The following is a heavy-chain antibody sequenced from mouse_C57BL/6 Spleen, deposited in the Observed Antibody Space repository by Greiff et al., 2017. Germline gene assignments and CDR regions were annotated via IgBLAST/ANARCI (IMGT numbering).Heavy chain of an antibody. D-gene: IGHD2-12*01. CDR3: ARRRYETWYVDV. CDR1: GYTFTSYW. V-gene: IGHV1-61*01. J-gene: IGHJ1*03. Sequence: VQLQQPGAELVRPGSSVKLSCKASGYTFTSYWMDWVKQRPGQGLEWIGNIYPSDSETHYNQKFKDKATLTVDKSSRTAYMQLSSLTSEDSAVYYCARRRYETWYVDVWGTGTTVTVSS. CDR2: IYPSDSET.